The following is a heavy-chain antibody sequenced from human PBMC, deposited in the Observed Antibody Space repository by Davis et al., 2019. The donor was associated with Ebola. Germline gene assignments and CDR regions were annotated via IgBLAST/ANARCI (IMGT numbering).Heavy chain of an antibody. J-gene: IGHJ4*02. Sequence: GESLKISCAASGFTFSSYDMHWVRQATGKVLEWVSAIGTAGDTYYPGSVKGRFTTSRENAKNSLYLQMNSLRAGDTAVYYCARARWLRAYYFDYWGQGTLVTVSS. CDR2: IGTAGDT. CDR1: GFTFSSYD. D-gene: IGHD5-24*01. CDR3: ARARWLRAYYFDY. V-gene: IGHV3-13*01.